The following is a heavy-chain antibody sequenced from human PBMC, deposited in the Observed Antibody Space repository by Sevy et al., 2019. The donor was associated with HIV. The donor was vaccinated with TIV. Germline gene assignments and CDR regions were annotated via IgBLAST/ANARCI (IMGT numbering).Heavy chain of an antibody. D-gene: IGHD1-26*01. CDR3: ARVGGWEVGSLDNWFDA. CDR2: LGGSGDTT. Sequence: GGSLRLSCAASGFTFSSYAMSWVRQAPEKGLEWVSTLGGSGDTTYYADSVKGRFTISSDNSKNTLYLQMNNLRAEDTAVYYCARVGGWEVGSLDNWFDAWVQGTLVTVSS. CDR1: GFTFSSYA. V-gene: IGHV3-23*01. J-gene: IGHJ5*02.